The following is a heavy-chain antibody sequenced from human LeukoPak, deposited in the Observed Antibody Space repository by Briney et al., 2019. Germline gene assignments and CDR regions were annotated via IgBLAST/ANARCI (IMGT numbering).Heavy chain of an antibody. Sequence: PSETLSLTCTVSGGSISSGSYYWSWIRQPAGKGLEWIGRIYTSGSTNYNPSLKSRVTISVDTSKNQFSLKLSSVTAADTAVYYCARDRALITMILGRNWFDPWGQGTLVTVSS. CDR1: GGSISSGSYY. V-gene: IGHV4-61*02. D-gene: IGHD3-22*01. CDR2: IYTSGST. J-gene: IGHJ5*02. CDR3: ARDRALITMILGRNWFDP.